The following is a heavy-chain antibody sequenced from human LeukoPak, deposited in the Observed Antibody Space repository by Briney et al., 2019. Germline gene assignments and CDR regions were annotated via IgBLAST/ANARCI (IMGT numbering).Heavy chain of an antibody. CDR2: IGADGSST. CDR1: GFTFSSSW. D-gene: IGHD2-21*01. J-gene: IGHJ4*02. V-gene: IGHV3-74*01. Sequence: GGSLRLSCTASGFTFSSSWMHWVRQAPGKGLVWVSYIGADGSSTAYADSVKGRFTISRDNAKNTLYLQVNSLRVEDTAVYYCATSVIRGQGTLVTVSS. CDR3: ATSVI.